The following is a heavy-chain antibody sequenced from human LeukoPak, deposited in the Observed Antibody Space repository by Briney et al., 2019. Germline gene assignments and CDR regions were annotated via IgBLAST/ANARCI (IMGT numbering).Heavy chain of an antibody. D-gene: IGHD3-22*01. V-gene: IGHV3-66*01. CDR3: ARDMAGDYYDSGSYGYFDY. J-gene: IGHJ4*02. Sequence: PGGSLRLSCAASGFSVSSNYMSWVGQAPGRGLEWVSVIYSGGSEYYADSVKGRFTISRDNFKNRLYLQMNSLRAEDTALYYCARDMAGDYYDSGSYGYFDYWGQGTLVTVSS. CDR2: IYSGGSE. CDR1: GFSVSSNY.